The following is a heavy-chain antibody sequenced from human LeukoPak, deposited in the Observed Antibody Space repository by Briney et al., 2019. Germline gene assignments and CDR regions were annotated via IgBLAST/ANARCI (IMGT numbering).Heavy chain of an antibody. Sequence: GGSLRLSCAASGFTFSSSEMNWVRQAPGKGLEWISYISSSGSDIYYADFVRGRFTISRDNAKNSLYLQLNSLRAEDTAVYYCARAEDGSITAFDYWGQGTLVTVSS. CDR1: GFTFSSSE. CDR3: ARAEDGSITAFDY. D-gene: IGHD3-10*01. J-gene: IGHJ4*02. V-gene: IGHV3-48*03. CDR2: ISSSGSDI.